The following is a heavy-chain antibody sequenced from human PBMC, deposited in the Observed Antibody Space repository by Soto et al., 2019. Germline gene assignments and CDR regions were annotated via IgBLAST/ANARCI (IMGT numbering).Heavy chain of an antibody. D-gene: IGHD3-16*01. CDR3: ARQFYVSHAFDI. V-gene: IGHV5-10-1*01. CDR2: IDPSDSYT. J-gene: IGHJ3*02. Sequence: GESLKISCKGSGCSFTSYWISWVRQMPGKGLEWMGRIDPSDSYTNYSPSFQGHVTISADKSISTAYLQWSSLKASDTAMYYCARQFYVSHAFDIWGQGTMVTVSS. CDR1: GCSFTSYW.